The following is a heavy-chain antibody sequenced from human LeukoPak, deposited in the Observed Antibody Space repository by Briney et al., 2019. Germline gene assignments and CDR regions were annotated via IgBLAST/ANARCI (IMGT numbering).Heavy chain of an antibody. CDR1: GGTFSSYA. V-gene: IGHV1-69*13. D-gene: IGHD1-1*01. CDR2: IIPIFGTA. J-gene: IGHJ4*02. CDR3: ARGPGTWVNFDY. Sequence: GASVKVSFKASGGTFSSYAISWVRQAPGQGLEWMGGIIPIFGTANYAQKFQGRVTITADESTSTAYMELSSLRSEDTAVYYCARGPGTWVNFDYWGQGTLVTVSS.